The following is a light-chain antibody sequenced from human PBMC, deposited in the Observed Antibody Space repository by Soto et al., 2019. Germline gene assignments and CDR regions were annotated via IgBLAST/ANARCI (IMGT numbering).Light chain of an antibody. J-gene: IGLJ1*01. CDR3: CSYAGSSFYV. CDR2: EVS. Sequence: QSVLTQPASVSGSPGQSITISCTGTSSDVGTYNLVSWYQHHPAKAPQLMIFEVSKRPSGVSNRFSGSKSGNTASLTISGPQAEDEADYYCCSYAGSSFYVFGTGTKVTVL. V-gene: IGLV2-23*02. CDR1: SSDVGTYNL.